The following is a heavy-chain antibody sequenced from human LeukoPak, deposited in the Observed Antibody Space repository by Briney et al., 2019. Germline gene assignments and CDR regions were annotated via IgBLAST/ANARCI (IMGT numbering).Heavy chain of an antibody. CDR3: ARDAGGDSSGFVDF. CDR2: IYTDGKT. D-gene: IGHD6-6*01. V-gene: IGHV3-53*04. Sequence: GSLRLSCAASGFSVSSNYMSWVRQAPGKGLEWVALIYTDGKTYYAGSVKGRFTLSRHNSNNTLCLQMNSLRAEDTAVYYCARDAGGDSSGFVDFWGQGTLVTVSS. CDR1: GFSVSSNY. J-gene: IGHJ4*02.